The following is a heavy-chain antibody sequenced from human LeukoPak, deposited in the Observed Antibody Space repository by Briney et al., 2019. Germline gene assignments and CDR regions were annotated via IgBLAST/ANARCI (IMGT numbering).Heavy chain of an antibody. CDR3: ARAYDFWSGYTFYYYYYMDV. Sequence: GASVKVSCKASGYTSTSYGISWVRQAPGQGLEWMGWISAYNGNTNYAQKLQGRVTMTTDTSTSTAYMELRSLRSDDTAVYYCARAYDFWSGYTFYYYYYMDVWGKGTTVTVSS. D-gene: IGHD3-3*01. CDR1: GYTSTSYG. CDR2: ISAYNGNT. J-gene: IGHJ6*03. V-gene: IGHV1-18*01.